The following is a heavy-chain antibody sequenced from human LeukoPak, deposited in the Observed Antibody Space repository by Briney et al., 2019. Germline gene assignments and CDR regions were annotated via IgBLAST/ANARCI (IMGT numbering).Heavy chain of an antibody. V-gene: IGHV1-18*01. CDR1: GYTFTSYG. CDR2: ISAYNGNT. Sequence: ASVKVSCKASGYTFTSYGISWVRQAPGQGLEWMGWISAYNGNTNYAQKLQGRVTMTTDTSTSTAYMELRSLRSDDTAVYYCARDLEAIFGVVIHHRYGYWGQGTLVTVSS. J-gene: IGHJ4*02. D-gene: IGHD3-3*01. CDR3: ARDLEAIFGVVIHHRYGY.